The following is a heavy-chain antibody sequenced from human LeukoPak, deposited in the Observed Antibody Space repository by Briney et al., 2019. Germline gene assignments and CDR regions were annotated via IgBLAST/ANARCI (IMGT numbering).Heavy chain of an antibody. V-gene: IGHV1-2*06. CDR3: ARVSIAARPLPGY. J-gene: IGHJ4*02. CDR1: GCTFTGYY. Sequence: ASVKVSCKASGCTFTGYYMHWVRQAPGQGLEWMGRINPNSGGTNYAQKFQGRVTMTRDTSISTAYMELSRLRSDDTAVYYCARVSIAARPLPGYWGQGTLVTVSS. D-gene: IGHD6-6*01. CDR2: INPNSGGT.